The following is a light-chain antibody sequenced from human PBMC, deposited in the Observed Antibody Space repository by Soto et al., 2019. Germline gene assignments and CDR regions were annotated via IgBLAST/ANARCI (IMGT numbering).Light chain of an antibody. Sequence: DIQMTQSPSFVSASVGDRVTITCRASQDISNWLAWYQQKPGEAPKLLIYAASTLESGVPSRFSGSGSGTDFTLPISSLQPEDLATYYCQRANSLYTFGQGTKLEIK. CDR1: QDISNW. J-gene: IGKJ2*01. CDR2: AAS. V-gene: IGKV1-12*01. CDR3: QRANSLYT.